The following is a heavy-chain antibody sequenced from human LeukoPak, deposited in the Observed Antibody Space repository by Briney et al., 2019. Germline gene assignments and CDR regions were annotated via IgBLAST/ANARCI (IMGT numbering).Heavy chain of an antibody. Sequence: GGSLRLSCAASGFTVSSNYMSWIRQAPGKGLEWVSVIYSGGSTYYADSVKGRFTISRDNSKNTLYLQMNSLRAEDTAVYYCASWGRDGYNYDYWGQGTLVTVSS. CDR2: IYSGGST. CDR3: ASWGRDGYNYDY. J-gene: IGHJ4*02. D-gene: IGHD5-24*01. CDR1: GFTVSSNY. V-gene: IGHV3-53*01.